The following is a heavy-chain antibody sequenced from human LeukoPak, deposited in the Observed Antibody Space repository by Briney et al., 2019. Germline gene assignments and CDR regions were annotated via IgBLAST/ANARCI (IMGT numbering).Heavy chain of an antibody. J-gene: IGHJ6*02. CDR2: ISSSGSTI. V-gene: IGHV3-11*01. Sequence: GGSLRLSCAASGFTFSIYAMSWVRQAPGKGLEWVSYISSSGSTIYYADSVKGRFTISRDNAKNSLYLQMNSLRAEDTAVYYCARVSEGGNPSYYYYYYGMDVWGQGTTVTVSS. D-gene: IGHD4-23*01. CDR3: ARVSEGGNPSYYYYYYGMDV. CDR1: GFTFSIYA.